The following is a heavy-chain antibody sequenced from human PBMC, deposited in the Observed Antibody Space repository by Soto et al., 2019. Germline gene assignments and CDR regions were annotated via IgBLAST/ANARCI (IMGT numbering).Heavy chain of an antibody. Sequence: GASVKVSCKASGYTFTSYGISWVRQAPGQGLEWMGWISAYNGNTNYAQKLQGRVTMTTDTSTSTAYMELRSLRSDDTAVYYCARYXSSTSCHGYYYYYGMDVWGQGTTVTVSS. D-gene: IGHD2-2*01. CDR1: GYTFTSYG. V-gene: IGHV1-18*04. CDR2: ISAYNGNT. J-gene: IGHJ6*02. CDR3: ARYXSSTSCHGYYYYYGMDV.